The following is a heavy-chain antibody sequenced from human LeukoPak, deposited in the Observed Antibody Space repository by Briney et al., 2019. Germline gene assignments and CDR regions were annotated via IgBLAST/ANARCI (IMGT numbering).Heavy chain of an antibody. J-gene: IGHJ5*02. V-gene: IGHV4-61*01. Sequence: SETLSLTCTVSGGSVSSGSYYWSWIRQPPGKGLEWIGYIYYSGSTNYNPSLKSRATISVDTSKDQFSLKLSSVTAADTAVYYCARAVAANNWFDPWGQGTLVTVSS. D-gene: IGHD6-19*01. CDR1: GGSVSSGSYY. CDR2: IYYSGST. CDR3: ARAVAANNWFDP.